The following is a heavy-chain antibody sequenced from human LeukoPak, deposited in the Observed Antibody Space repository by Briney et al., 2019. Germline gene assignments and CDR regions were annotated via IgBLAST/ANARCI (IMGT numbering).Heavy chain of an antibody. CDR2: ISSSGSTI. J-gene: IGHJ4*02. D-gene: IGHD2-2*01. CDR1: GFTFSSYE. V-gene: IGHV3-48*03. CDR3: ARDPAPLGY. Sequence: GGSLRLSCAASGFTFSSYEMNWVRQAPGKGLEWVSYISSSGSTIYYADSVKGRFTISRDNAKNSLYLQMNSLRAEGTAVYYCARDPAPLGYWGRGTLVTVSS.